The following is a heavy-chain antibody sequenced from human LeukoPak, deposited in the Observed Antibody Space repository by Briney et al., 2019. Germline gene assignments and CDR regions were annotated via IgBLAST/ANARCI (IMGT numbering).Heavy chain of an antibody. CDR2: ISSSSSYI. CDR1: GFTFGSYS. D-gene: IGHD2-2*01. J-gene: IGHJ6*03. Sequence: GGSLRLSCAASGFTFGSYSVNWVRQAPGKGLERVSSISSSSSYIYYADSVKGRFTISRDNAKNSLYLQMNSLRAEDTAVYYCARGHIVVVPAARSDYYYYMDVWGKGTTVTVSS. CDR3: ARGHIVVVPAARSDYYYYMDV. V-gene: IGHV3-21*01.